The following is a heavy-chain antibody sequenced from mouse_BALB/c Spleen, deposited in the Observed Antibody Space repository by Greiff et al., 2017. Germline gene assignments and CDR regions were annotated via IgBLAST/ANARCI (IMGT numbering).Heavy chain of an antibody. CDR2: IDPANGNT. Sequence: LVESGAELVKPGASVKLSCTASGFNIKDTYMHWVKQRPEQGLEWIGRIDPANGNTKYDPKFQGKATITADTSSNTAYLQLSSLTSEDTAVYYCARVTTPWFAYWGQGTLVTVSA. CDR3: ARVTTPWFAY. J-gene: IGHJ3*01. CDR1: GFNIKDTY. D-gene: IGHD1-1*01. V-gene: IGHV14-3*02.